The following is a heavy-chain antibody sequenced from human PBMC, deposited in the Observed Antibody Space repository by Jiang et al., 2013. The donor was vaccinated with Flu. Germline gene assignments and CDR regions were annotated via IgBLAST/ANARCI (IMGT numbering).Heavy chain of an antibody. CDR2: TYYRSRWYN. Sequence: GLVKPSQTLSLTCAVSGDSVSSNSAAWNWIRQSPSRGLEWLGRTYYRSRWYNDYAVSVRSRITINPDTSKNQFSLQLNSVTPEDTAVYFCARDRALGVTAIGGDFDYWAREPWSPSPQ. CDR3: ARDRALGVTAIGGDFDY. V-gene: IGHV6-1*01. J-gene: IGHJ4*02. CDR1: GDSVSSNSAA. D-gene: IGHD2-21*02.